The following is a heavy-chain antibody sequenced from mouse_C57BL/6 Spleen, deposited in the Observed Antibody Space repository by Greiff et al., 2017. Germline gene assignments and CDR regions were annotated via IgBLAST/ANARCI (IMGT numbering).Heavy chain of an antibody. Sequence: VQLKQPGAELVKPGASVKMSCKASGYTFTSYWITWVKQRPGQGLEWIGDIYPGSGSTNYNEKFKSKATLTVATSSSTAYMQLSRLTSEDSAVYYCARGGKYYGSSFYYFDYWGQGTTLTVSS. CDR1: GYTFTSYW. D-gene: IGHD1-1*01. V-gene: IGHV1-55*01. J-gene: IGHJ2*01. CDR2: IYPGSGST. CDR3: ARGGKYYGSSFYYFDY.